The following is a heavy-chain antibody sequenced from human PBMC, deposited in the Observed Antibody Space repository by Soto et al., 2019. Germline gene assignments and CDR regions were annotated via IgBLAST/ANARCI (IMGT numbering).Heavy chain of an antibody. D-gene: IGHD6-13*01. Sequence: GGSVGLCWAGSGFTFGSFTINWVRHVPGKGLEWVSTISSNSAYIYYTDALRGRFTISRDNAKNSLHLQMNSLRAEDTAVYYCTRDESRDSSARGWFDPWGPGTLVTVSS. V-gene: IGHV3-21*01. CDR3: TRDESRDSSARGWFDP. CDR2: ISSNSAYI. CDR1: GFTFGSFT. J-gene: IGHJ5*02.